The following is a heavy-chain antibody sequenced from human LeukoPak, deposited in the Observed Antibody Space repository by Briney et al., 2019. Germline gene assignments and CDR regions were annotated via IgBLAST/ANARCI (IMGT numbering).Heavy chain of an antibody. V-gene: IGHV4-34*01. CDR1: GGSFSGYY. CDR2: INHSGST. J-gene: IGHJ6*03. CDR3: ALPIVVVPAAIKNYYMDV. Sequence: SETLSLTCAVYGGSFSGYYWNWIRQPPGKGLEWIGEINHSGSTNYNPSLKSRVTISVDTSKNQFSLKLSSVTAADTAVYYCALPIVVVPAAIKNYYMDVWGKGTTVTVSS. D-gene: IGHD2-2*01.